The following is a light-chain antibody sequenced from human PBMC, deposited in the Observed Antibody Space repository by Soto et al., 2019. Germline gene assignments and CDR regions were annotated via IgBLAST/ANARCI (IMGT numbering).Light chain of an antibody. V-gene: IGKV3-20*01. CDR3: QQYGSSPWT. J-gene: IGKJ1*01. Sequence: EIVLTQSPGTLSLSPGERATLSCRSSQSVSSNFLAWYQQKPGHAPRLLIYGASSRSTGIPDRISGSGSGTDFALTISRLEPEDFAVYYCQQYGSSPWTFGQGTKVEIK. CDR2: GAS. CDR1: QSVSSNF.